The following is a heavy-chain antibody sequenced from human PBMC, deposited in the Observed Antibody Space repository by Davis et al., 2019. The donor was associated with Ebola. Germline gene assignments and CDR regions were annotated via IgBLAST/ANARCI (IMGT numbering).Heavy chain of an antibody. CDR2: LHSGQNT. Sequence: GESLKISCAVSGFSVATKYIIWVRQAPGKGLEWISMLHSGQNTYYTDSVKDRFTISRDDSKNTVFLQMNGPRAEDTALYYCMSYDDWGLGTLVTVSS. CDR3: MSYDD. CDR1: GFSVATKY. J-gene: IGHJ4*02. V-gene: IGHV3-53*01.